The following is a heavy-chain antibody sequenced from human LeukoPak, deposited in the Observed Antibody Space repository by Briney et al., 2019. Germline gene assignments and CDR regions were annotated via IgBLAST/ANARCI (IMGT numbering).Heavy chain of an antibody. J-gene: IGHJ3*02. D-gene: IGHD2-15*01. V-gene: IGHV3-33*01. Sequence: PGGSLRLSCAASGFTFSSYGFHWVRQAPGKGLEWVAVIWSDGSYKYYADSVKGRFTISRDVSKNTLYLQMNSLRAEDTAVYYCARGGYCSGGTCYLFNAFDIWGQGTMAPVSS. CDR2: IWSDGSYK. CDR1: GFTFSSYG. CDR3: ARGGYCSGGTCYLFNAFDI.